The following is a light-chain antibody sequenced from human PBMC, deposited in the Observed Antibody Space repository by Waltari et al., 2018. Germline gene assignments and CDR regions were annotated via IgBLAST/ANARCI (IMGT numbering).Light chain of an antibody. V-gene: IGKV2-30*02. CDR3: MQGTHWPRT. J-gene: IGKJ1*01. CDR2: KVS. Sequence: DVVMTQSPLSLPVTSGKPASISCRSRQLLGHSYGNTYLNWVLQRPGQSPRRLIYKVSERDSGVPDRFSGSGSGTDVTLKSSRVEAEDVGVYYCMQGTHWPRTFGQGTKVEIK. CDR1: QLLGHSYGNTY.